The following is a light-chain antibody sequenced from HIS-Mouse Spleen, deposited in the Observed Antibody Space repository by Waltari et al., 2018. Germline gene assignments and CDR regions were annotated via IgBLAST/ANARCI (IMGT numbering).Light chain of an antibody. Sequence: QSALTQPRSVSGSPGQSVTISCTGTSSDVGGYNYVSWYPQHPGKAPKLMIYDVSKRPSGVSNRFSGSKSGNTASLTISGLQAEDEADYYCCSYAGSSTWVFGGGTKLTVL. CDR3: CSYAGSSTWV. V-gene: IGLV2-11*01. CDR2: DVS. CDR1: SSDVGGYNY. J-gene: IGLJ3*02.